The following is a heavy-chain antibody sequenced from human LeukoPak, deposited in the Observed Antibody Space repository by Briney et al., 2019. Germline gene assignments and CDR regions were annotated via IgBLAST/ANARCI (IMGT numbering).Heavy chain of an antibody. Sequence: SVKVSCKASGFTFTSSAVQWVRQARGQRLGWIGWIVVGSGNTNYAQKFQERVTITRDMSTSTAYMELSSLRSEDTAVYYCARGDSEYSSSFDYWGQGTLVTVSS. J-gene: IGHJ4*02. CDR3: ARGDSEYSSSFDY. CDR1: GFTFTSSA. V-gene: IGHV1-58*01. D-gene: IGHD6-6*01. CDR2: IVVGSGNT.